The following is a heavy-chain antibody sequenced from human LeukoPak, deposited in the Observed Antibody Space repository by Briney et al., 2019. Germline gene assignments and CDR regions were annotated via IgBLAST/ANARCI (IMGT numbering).Heavy chain of an antibody. Sequence: SETLSLTCAVYGGSFSGYYWSWIRQPPGKGLEWIGEINHSGSTNYNPSLKSRVTISVDTSKNQFSLKLSSVTAADTAVYHCARVNVGGYCSSTSCYYYYGMDVWGQGTTVTVSS. CDR3: ARVNVGGYCSSTSCYYYYGMDV. V-gene: IGHV4-34*01. CDR1: GGSFSGYY. J-gene: IGHJ6*02. D-gene: IGHD2-2*01. CDR2: INHSGST.